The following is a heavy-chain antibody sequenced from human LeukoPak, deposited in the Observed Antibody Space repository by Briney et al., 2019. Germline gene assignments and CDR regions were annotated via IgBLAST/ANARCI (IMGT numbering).Heavy chain of an antibody. J-gene: IGHJ3*02. D-gene: IGHD1-14*01. CDR1: AGSISSSSYY. CDR3: ARHLHGPGAFDI. V-gene: IGHV4-39*01. CDR2: IYCSGST. Sequence: SETLSLTGTGSAGSISSSSYYWGWIRQPPGKGLEWIGSIYCSGSTHYNPCLNSRVTISVDTSNNQYSLKLSSVTPPDSAVYYCARHLHGPGAFDIWGQGTMVSVSS.